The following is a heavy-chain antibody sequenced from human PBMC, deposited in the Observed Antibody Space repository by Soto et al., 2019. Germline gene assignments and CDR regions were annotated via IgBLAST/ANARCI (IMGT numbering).Heavy chain of an antibody. V-gene: IGHV3-30-3*01. J-gene: IGHJ4*02. D-gene: IGHD2-15*01. Sequence: PGGSLRLSCAASGFTFSSYAMHWVRQAPGKGLEWVAVISYDGSNKYYADSVKGRFTISRDNSKNTLYLQMNSLRAEDTAVYYCARDLGPSTYWDIVVVVAATMGYWGQRTLVTVSS. CDR3: ARDLGPSTYWDIVVVVAATMGY. CDR2: ISYDGSNK. CDR1: GFTFSSYA.